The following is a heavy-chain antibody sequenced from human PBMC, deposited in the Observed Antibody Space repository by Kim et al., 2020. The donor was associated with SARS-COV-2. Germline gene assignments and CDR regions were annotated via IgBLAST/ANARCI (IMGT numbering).Heavy chain of an antibody. CDR2: IIPILGIA. CDR1: GGTFSSYA. Sequence: SVKVSCKASGGTFSSYAISWVRQAPGQGLEWMGRIIPILGIANYAQQFQGRVTITADKSTSTAYMELSSLRSEDTAVYYCARYYGDYSRWFDPWGQGTLVTISS. J-gene: IGHJ5*02. V-gene: IGHV1-69*04. D-gene: IGHD4-17*01. CDR3: ARYYGDYSRWFDP.